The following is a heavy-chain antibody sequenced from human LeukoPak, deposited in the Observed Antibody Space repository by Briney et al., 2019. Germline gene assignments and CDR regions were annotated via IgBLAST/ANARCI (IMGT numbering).Heavy chain of an antibody. CDR1: GGSLRDHF. J-gene: IGHJ4*02. CDR2: VNYWGNT. V-gene: IGHV4-34*01. D-gene: IGHD3-10*01. CDR3: ARDCYYGSGSYCY. Sequence: PSETLSLTCVGDGGSLRDHFWSWIRQPPGKTLEWIGEVNYWGNTNYSPSLKSRVTISIDTSTKQISLRLNSVSAADTAVYYCARDCYYGSGSYCYRGQGTLVSVSS.